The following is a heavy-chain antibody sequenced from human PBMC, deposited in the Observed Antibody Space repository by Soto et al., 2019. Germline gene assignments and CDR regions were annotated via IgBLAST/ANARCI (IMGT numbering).Heavy chain of an antibody. CDR1: GGTFSSYA. CDR3: ARPWGKTYYDILTGYSPFGY. D-gene: IGHD3-9*01. Sequence: SVKVSCKASGGTFSSYAISWVRQAPGQGLEWMGGIIPIFGTANYAQKFQGRVTITADESTSTAYMELSSLRSEDTAVYYCARPWGKTYYDILTGYSPFGYWGQGTLVTVSS. CDR2: IIPIFGTA. J-gene: IGHJ4*02. V-gene: IGHV1-69*13.